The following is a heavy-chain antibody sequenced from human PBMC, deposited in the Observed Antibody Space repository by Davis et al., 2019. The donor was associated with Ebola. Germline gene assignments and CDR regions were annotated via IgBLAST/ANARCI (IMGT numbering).Heavy chain of an antibody. J-gene: IGHJ6*02. V-gene: IGHV4-59*01. CDR1: GGSISSYY. CDR2: IYYSGST. CDR3: ARDLSVGLRAYSLDYYGMDV. Sequence: SETLSLTCTVSGGSISSYYWSWIRQPPGKGLEWIGYIYYSGSTNYNPSLKSRVTISVDTSKNQFSLKLSSVTAADTAVYYCARDLSVGLRAYSLDYYGMDVWGQGTTITVSS. D-gene: IGHD5-12*01.